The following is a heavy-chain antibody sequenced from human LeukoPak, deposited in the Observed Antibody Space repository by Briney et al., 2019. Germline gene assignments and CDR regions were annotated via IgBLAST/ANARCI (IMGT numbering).Heavy chain of an antibody. CDR3: ARAWYYDILTGQTFDY. V-gene: IGHV1-69*13. CDR2: IIPIFGTA. J-gene: IGHJ4*02. D-gene: IGHD3-9*01. Sequence: GASVKVSCKASGGTFSSYAISWVRQAPGQGLEWMGGIIPIFGTANYAQKFQGRVTITADESTSTAYMELSSLRSEDTAVYYCARAWYYDILTGQTFDYWGQGTLVTVSS. CDR1: GGTFSSYA.